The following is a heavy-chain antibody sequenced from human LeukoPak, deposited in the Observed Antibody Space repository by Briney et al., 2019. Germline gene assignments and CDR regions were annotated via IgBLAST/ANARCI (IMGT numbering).Heavy chain of an antibody. CDR3: AKGIVVVPAALDY. D-gene: IGHD2-2*01. V-gene: IGHV3-30*18. CDR2: ISYEGSNQ. Sequence: GGSLRLSCAVPGFSFSANGMHWVRQAPGKGLEWVTGISYEGSNQDYAESVRGRFTISRDNSKNTLYLQMNSLRAEDTAVYYCAKGIVVVPAALDYWGQGTLVTVSS. CDR1: GFSFSANG. J-gene: IGHJ4*02.